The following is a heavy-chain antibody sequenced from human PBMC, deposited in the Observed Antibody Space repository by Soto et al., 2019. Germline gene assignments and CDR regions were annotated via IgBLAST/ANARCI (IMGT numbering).Heavy chain of an antibody. CDR2: LSGSAVSA. Sequence: PGGSVTLSCVASGFTFRNYAMSWVRQAPGKGLEWVSTLSGSAVSAYYSDSVKGRFTISRDNSKNTVYLQMNSLRAEDTAVYYCAKTLHGSGNYYDPYSNYYGMDVWGQGTTVTVSS. V-gene: IGHV3-23*01. D-gene: IGHD3-10*01. CDR1: GFTFRNYA. CDR3: AKTLHGSGNYYDPYSNYYGMDV. J-gene: IGHJ6*02.